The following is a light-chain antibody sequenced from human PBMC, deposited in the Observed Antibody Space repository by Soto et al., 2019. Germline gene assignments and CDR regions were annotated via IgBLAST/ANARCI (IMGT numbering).Light chain of an antibody. CDR2: DAS. CDR3: QQYHSYLGT. J-gene: IGKJ2*01. Sequence: DIQMTQSPSTLSASVGDRVTITCRASQSISSWLAWYQQKPGKAPKLLIYDASSLESGVPSRFSGSGSGTGFTLTLSSLQPDDFATYYCQQYHSYLGTFGQGTKLEIK. CDR1: QSISSW. V-gene: IGKV1-5*01.